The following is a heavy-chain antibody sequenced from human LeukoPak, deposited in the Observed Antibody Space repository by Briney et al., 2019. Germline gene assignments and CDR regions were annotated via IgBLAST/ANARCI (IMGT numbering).Heavy chain of an antibody. CDR2: INHSGST. V-gene: IGHV4-34*01. Sequence: SETLSLTCAVYGGSFSGYYWSWIRQPPGKGLEWIGEINHSGSTNYNPSLKSRVTISVDTSKNQFSLKLSSVTAADTAVYYCARTRGITRRSYCFDYWGRGTLVTVS. D-gene: IGHD3-16*01. CDR1: GGSFSGYY. J-gene: IGHJ4*02. CDR3: ARTRGITRRSYCFDY.